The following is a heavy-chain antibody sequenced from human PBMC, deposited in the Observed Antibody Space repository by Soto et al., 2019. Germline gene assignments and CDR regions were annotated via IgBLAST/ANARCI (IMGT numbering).Heavy chain of an antibody. CDR2: ISWNRGSI. J-gene: IGHJ4*02. V-gene: IGHV3-9*01. D-gene: IGHD5-12*01. Sequence: PGGSLRLSCAASGFTFDDYAMHWVRQAPGQGLEWVSGISWNRGSIGYADSVKDRSTIFRDHAKNSLDLEMNSLRAEDTALYYRAKDKLSYGGYGDNWGQGTLGTVYS. CDR3: AKDKLSYGGYGDN. CDR1: GFTFDDYA.